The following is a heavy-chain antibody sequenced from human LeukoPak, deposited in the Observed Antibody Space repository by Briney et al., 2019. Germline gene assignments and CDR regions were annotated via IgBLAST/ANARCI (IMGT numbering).Heavy chain of an antibody. V-gene: IGHV3-23*01. Sequence: GGSLRLSCAASGFTFSSYAMSWVRQAPGKGLEWVSAISGSGGSTYYADSVKGRFTISRDNSKNTLYLQMNSLRAEDTAVYYCAKKPDILTGYYPWYYFDYWGQGTLVTVSS. D-gene: IGHD3-9*01. CDR1: GFTFSSYA. J-gene: IGHJ4*02. CDR2: ISGSGGST. CDR3: AKKPDILTGYYPWYYFDY.